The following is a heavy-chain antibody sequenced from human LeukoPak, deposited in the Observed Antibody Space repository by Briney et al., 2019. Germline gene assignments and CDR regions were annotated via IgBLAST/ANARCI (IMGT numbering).Heavy chain of an antibody. Sequence: PSETLSLTCTVSGGSLSSYFWSWIRQPPGKGLEWIAYIYYSGSTNYNPSLKSRVTISVDTSKNQFSLKLSSVTAADTAVYYCARQPSSWFISFDSWGQGTLVTVSS. CDR2: IYYSGST. V-gene: IGHV4-59*01. CDR3: ARQPSSWFISFDS. J-gene: IGHJ4*02. D-gene: IGHD6-13*01. CDR1: GGSLSSYF.